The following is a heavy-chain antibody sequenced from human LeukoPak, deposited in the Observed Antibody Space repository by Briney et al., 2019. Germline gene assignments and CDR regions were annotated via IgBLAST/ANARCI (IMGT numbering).Heavy chain of an antibody. D-gene: IGHD7-27*01. CDR3: AKDGGLWVSAHWGDS. CDR2: ITTSDGNT. J-gene: IGHJ4*02. Sequence: AGGSLRLSCAASGFTFSSYTMSWVRQAPGKGLEGVSTITTSDGNTYYADSVKGRFTVSRDNSKNTLFLQMNSLRAEDTAVYYCAKDGGLWVSAHWGDSWGRGTLVTVSS. V-gene: IGHV3-23*01. CDR1: GFTFSSYT.